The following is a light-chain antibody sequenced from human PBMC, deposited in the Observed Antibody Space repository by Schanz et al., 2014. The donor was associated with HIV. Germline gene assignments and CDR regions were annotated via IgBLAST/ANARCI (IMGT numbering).Light chain of an antibody. CDR1: QTVSNTF. J-gene: IGKJ1*01. V-gene: IGKV3-20*01. Sequence: IVLTQSPGTLSLSPGERATLSCRASQTVSNTFLAWYQQKLGQAPRLLIYGASSRAAGIPDRFSGSGSGSAFTLIISRLEPADMAVYYCQQYGGSPTFGQGTKVEIK. CDR2: GAS. CDR3: QQYGGSPT.